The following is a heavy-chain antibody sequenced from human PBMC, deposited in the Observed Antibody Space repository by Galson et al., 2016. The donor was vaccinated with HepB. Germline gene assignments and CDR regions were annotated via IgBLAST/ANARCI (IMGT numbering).Heavy chain of an antibody. CDR1: GFTFTTSV. D-gene: IGHD6-19*01. V-gene: IGHV3-33*01. CDR2: IWYVGNKK. J-gene: IGHJ4*02. CDR3: AREKDGSGWYLTLGGGYFDY. Sequence: SLRLSCAASGFTFTTSVMHWVRQAPGKGLEWVAVIWYVGNKKYYVDSVKGRFTIPRDNSKNTLYLQMNSLRADDTALYYCAREKDGSGWYLTLGGGYFDYWGQGTLVTVSS.